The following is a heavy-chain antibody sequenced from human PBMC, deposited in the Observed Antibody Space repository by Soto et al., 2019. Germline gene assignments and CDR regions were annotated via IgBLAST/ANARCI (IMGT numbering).Heavy chain of an antibody. CDR3: ARLERTVTSDYYYYGVDV. D-gene: IGHD4-17*01. CDR2: ISYSGFA. J-gene: IGHJ6*02. Sequence: PSETLSLTCTVSGGSISPYYWSWIRQPPGKGLEWIGHISYSGFANYNPSLNGRLTISVDTSKNQLSLKLSSVTAADTAVYYCARLERTVTSDYYYYGVDVWGQGPTVTVSS. V-gene: IGHV4-59*01. CDR1: GGSISPYY.